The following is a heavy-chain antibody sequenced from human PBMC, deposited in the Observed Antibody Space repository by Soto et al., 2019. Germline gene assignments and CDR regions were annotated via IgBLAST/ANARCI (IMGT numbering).Heavy chain of an antibody. CDR1: GFTFSSYA. J-gene: IGHJ5*02. Sequence: GGSLRLSCSASGFTFSSYAMHWVRQAPGKGLEYVSAISSNGGSTYYADSVKGRFTISRDNSKNTLYLQMSSLRAEDTAVYYCVKDLGCSSTSLCAFEYNWFDPWGQGTLVTVSS. CDR2: ISSNGGST. CDR3: VKDLGCSSTSLCAFEYNWFDP. V-gene: IGHV3-64D*08. D-gene: IGHD2-2*01.